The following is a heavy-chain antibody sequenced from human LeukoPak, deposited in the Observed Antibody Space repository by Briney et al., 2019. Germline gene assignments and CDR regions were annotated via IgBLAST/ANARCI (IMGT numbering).Heavy chain of an antibody. J-gene: IGHJ4*02. D-gene: IGHD3-10*01. V-gene: IGHV1-18*01. CDR2: ISAYNGNT. Sequence: ASVKVSCKASGYTFTNYGINWVRQAPGEGLEWMGWISAYNGNTNYAQKLQGRVTMTTDTSTSTAYMELRSLRSDDTAVYYCARDLDQYSGRFGGFGHDFWGQGTLVTVSS. CDR3: ARDLDQYSGRFGGFGHDF. CDR1: GYTFTNYG.